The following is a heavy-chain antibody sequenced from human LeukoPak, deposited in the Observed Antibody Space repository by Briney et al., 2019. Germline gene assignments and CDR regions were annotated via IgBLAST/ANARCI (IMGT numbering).Heavy chain of an antibody. Sequence: SETLSLTCTVSGGSIINYYWTWIRQPPGKGLEWIGHIYYSGSTNYNPSLKSRVTISVDTSKNQFSLKLSSVTAADTAVYYCARGSAYYYGSGSSHLRYWGQGTLVTVSS. CDR3: ARGSAYYYGSGSSHLRY. CDR1: GGSIINYY. D-gene: IGHD3-10*01. V-gene: IGHV4-59*12. CDR2: IYYSGST. J-gene: IGHJ4*02.